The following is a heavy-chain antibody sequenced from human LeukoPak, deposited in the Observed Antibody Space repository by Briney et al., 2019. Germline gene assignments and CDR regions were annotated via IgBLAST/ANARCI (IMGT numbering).Heavy chain of an antibody. V-gene: IGHV3-7*05. CDR2: IKQDGTQK. Sequence: GGSLRLSCAASGFTFSNYWMSWVRQAPGKGLEWVADIKQDGTQKYYVDSVEGRFTISRDNAKNSLYLQMNSLRVEDTAVYYCARDCGSDCSQAFDIWSQGTMVTVSS. CDR1: GFTFSNYW. J-gene: IGHJ3*02. D-gene: IGHD2-21*02. CDR3: ARDCGSDCSQAFDI.